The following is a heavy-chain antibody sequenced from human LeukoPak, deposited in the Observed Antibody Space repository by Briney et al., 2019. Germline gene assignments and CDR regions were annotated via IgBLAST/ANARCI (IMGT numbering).Heavy chain of an antibody. D-gene: IGHD3-22*01. V-gene: IGHV3-11*05. Sequence: GGSLRLSCAGSGFSFNDYDMNWVRQAPGKGLEWVSYISRSGSYTYYTDSVKGRFTVSRDNAKNSVFLQMNSLRTEDTALYYCARGLMGGYPHFDYWGQGTLVTVSS. CDR2: ISRSGSYT. CDR1: GFSFNDYD. CDR3: ARGLMGGYPHFDY. J-gene: IGHJ4*02.